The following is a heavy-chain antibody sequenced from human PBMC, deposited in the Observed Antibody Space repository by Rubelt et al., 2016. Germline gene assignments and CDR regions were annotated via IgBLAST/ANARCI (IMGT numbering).Heavy chain of an antibody. D-gene: IGHD2-21*02. Sequence: AASGFTFSSYSMHWVRQASGKGLVWVARLYNDGSDISYADSVKGRFTISRDNAKNTLYLQMNSLRGEDTAGYYCAKGIVVVTQFYYYGMDVWGRGTTVTVSS. CDR1: GFTFSSYS. CDR2: LYNDGSDI. V-gene: IGHV3-74*01. CDR3: AKGIVVVTQFYYYGMDV. J-gene: IGHJ6*02.